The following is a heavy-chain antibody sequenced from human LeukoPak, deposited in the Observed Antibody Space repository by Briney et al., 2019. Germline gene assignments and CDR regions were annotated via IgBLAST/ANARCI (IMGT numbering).Heavy chain of an antibody. CDR3: ASSPEALV. V-gene: IGHV4-39*07. J-gene: IGHJ4*02. CDR1: GGSISGSSYY. D-gene: IGHD2-2*01. CDR2: IYYSGST. Sequence: SETLSLTCTVSGGSISGSSYYWGWIRQPPGKGLEWIGSIYYSGSTYYNPSLKSRVTISVDTSKNQFSLKLSSVTAADTAVYYCASSPEALVWGQGTLVTVSS.